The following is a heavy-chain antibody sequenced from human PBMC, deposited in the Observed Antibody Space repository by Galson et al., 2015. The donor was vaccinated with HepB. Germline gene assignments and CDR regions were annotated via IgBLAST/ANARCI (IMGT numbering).Heavy chain of an antibody. Sequence: VKVSCKASGYTFTSYAMHWVRQAPGQRLEWMGWINAGNGNTKYSQKFQGRVTITRDTSASTAYMELSSLRSEDTAVYYCARGRQYSGSYYYYYGMDVWGQGTTVTVSS. V-gene: IGHV1-3*01. CDR3: ARGRQYSGSYYYYYGMDV. D-gene: IGHD1-26*01. CDR2: INAGNGNT. J-gene: IGHJ6*02. CDR1: GYTFTSYA.